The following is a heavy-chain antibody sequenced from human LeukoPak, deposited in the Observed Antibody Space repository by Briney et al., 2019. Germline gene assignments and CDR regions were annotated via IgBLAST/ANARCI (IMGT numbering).Heavy chain of an antibody. Sequence: PSETLSLTCTVSGGSISSYYWSWIRQPPGKGLEWIGYIYYSGSTSYNPSLKSRVTISLDTSKNQFSLKLSSVTAADTAVYYCARGPRVYCSGGSCYYLDYWGQGTLVTVPS. CDR1: GGSISSYY. CDR2: IYYSGST. J-gene: IGHJ4*02. D-gene: IGHD2-15*01. CDR3: ARGPRVYCSGGSCYYLDY. V-gene: IGHV4-59*01.